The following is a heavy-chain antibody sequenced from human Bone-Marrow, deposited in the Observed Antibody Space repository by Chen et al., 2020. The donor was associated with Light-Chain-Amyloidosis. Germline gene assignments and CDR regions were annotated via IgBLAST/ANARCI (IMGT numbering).Heavy chain of an antibody. CDR2: ISYDGSNK. J-gene: IGHJ1*01. CDR3: ARAQTTWVQRFLTEYFQH. Sequence: QVQLVESGGGVVQPGRSLRLSCAASGFTFSSYAMHWVRQAPGKGLECVAVISYDGSNKYYADSVKGRFTISRDNSKNTLYLQMNSLRAEDTAVYYCARAQTTWVQRFLTEYFQHWGQGTLVTVSS. V-gene: IGHV3-30*01. D-gene: IGHD1-1*01. CDR1: GFTFSSYA.